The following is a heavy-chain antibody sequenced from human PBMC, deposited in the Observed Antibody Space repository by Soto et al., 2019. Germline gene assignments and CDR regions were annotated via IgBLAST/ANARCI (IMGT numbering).Heavy chain of an antibody. Sequence: GGSLRLSCPASGFTFSSYSMDWVRQVPGKGLEWVSSISSNRTYMYYADSVKGRFTISRDNAKNSVYLQMNRLRAEDTAVYFCARAGMGLTKMFLDYWGQGILVTVSS. V-gene: IGHV3-21*01. CDR2: ISSNRTYM. CDR3: ARAGMGLTKMFLDY. D-gene: IGHD1-26*01. CDR1: GFTFSSYS. J-gene: IGHJ4*02.